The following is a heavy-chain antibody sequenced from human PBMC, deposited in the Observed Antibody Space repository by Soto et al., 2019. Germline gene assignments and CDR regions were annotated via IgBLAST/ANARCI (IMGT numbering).Heavy chain of an antibody. Sequence: EVQLLESGGGLVQPGGSLRLSCAASGFTFSSYAMSWVRQAPGKGLEWVSAISGSGGSTYYADSVKGRFTISRDNSKNTLYLQMNSLRAEDTAVYYCARGDYYDSSGYYYGASIDYWGQGTLVTVSS. D-gene: IGHD3-22*01. CDR3: ARGDYYDSSGYYYGASIDY. CDR2: ISGSGGST. CDR1: GFTFSSYA. J-gene: IGHJ4*02. V-gene: IGHV3-23*01.